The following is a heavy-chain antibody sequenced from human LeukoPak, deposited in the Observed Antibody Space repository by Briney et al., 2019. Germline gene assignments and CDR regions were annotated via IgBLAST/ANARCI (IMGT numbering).Heavy chain of an antibody. CDR2: IKPNSGGT. V-gene: IGHV1-2*02. D-gene: IGHD3-10*01. CDR3: ARGSIMVWVSSRATAFDI. Sequence: ASVKVSCKASGYSFADYYMHWVRQAPGQGLEWMGWIKPNSGGTRSAQKFQGRVTMTRDTSTSTAYMELSRLRSDDTAVYYCARGSIMVWVSSRATAFDIWGQGTMVTVSS. J-gene: IGHJ3*02. CDR1: GYSFADYY.